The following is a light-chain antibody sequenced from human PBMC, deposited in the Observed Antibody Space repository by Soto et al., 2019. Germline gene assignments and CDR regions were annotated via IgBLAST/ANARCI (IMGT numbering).Light chain of an antibody. V-gene: IGLV3-21*02. CDR3: QVWDSGSDHVV. Sequence: SYELTQPTSVSVAPGHTARITCGGNNMGSKSVHWYQQKPGQAPVLVVYDDSDRPSGLPERFSGSISGNTATLTISRVEAGDEADYYCQVWDSGSDHVVFGGGTKLTVL. J-gene: IGLJ2*01. CDR2: DDS. CDR1: NMGSKS.